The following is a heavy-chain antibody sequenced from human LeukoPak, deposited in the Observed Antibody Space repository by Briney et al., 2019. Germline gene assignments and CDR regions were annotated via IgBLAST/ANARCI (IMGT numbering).Heavy chain of an antibody. CDR1: GGTFSSYA. CDR3: ARSRPNYDFDP. J-gene: IGHJ5*02. Sequence: ASVKVSCKASGGTFSSYAISWVRQAPGQGLEWMGIINPSGGSTSYAQKFQGRVTMTRDTSTSTVYMELSSLRSEDTAVYYCARSRPNYDFDPWGQGTLVTVSS. CDR2: INPSGGST. V-gene: IGHV1-46*01. D-gene: IGHD3-3*01.